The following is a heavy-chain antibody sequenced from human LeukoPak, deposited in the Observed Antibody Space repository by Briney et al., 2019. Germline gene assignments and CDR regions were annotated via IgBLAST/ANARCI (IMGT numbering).Heavy chain of an antibody. J-gene: IGHJ4*02. CDR1: GLTFSSYE. CDR2: ITTSGDSL. Sequence: GGSLRLSCAASGLTFSSYEMNWVRQAPGKGLEWVSYITTSGDSLYYADSVKGRFIISRDNARNSLSLQMNSLRAEDTAIYYCARMAVAGQYNDYWGQGTLVTVSS. D-gene: IGHD6-19*01. CDR3: ARMAVAGQYNDY. V-gene: IGHV3-48*03.